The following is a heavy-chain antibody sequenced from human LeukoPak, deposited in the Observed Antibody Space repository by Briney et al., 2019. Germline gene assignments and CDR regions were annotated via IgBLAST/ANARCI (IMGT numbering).Heavy chain of an antibody. Sequence: SETLSLTCTVSGASITSYYWSWVRQPAGKGLEWIGRIYTSVSTNYNPSLKRRVTMSVDTSQNQFSLKLSSVTAADRAVYYCAREGDSSGYDFDYWGQGNLVTVSS. J-gene: IGHJ4*02. CDR1: GASITSYY. V-gene: IGHV4-4*07. CDR2: IYTSVST. D-gene: IGHD3-22*01. CDR3: AREGDSSGYDFDY.